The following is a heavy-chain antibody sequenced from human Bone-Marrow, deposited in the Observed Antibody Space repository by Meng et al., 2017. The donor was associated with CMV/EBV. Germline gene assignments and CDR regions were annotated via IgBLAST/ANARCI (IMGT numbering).Heavy chain of an antibody. CDR1: GFTFSSYG. D-gene: IGHD3-3*01. CDR3: ARVDRVKYYFDY. Sequence: GGSLRLSCAASGFTFSSYGMHWVRQAPGKGLEWVAVIWYDGSNKYYADSVKGRFTISRDNSKNTLYLQMNSLRSEDTAVYFCARVDRVKYYFDYWGQGTLVTVSS. V-gene: IGHV3-33*01. CDR2: IWYDGSNK. J-gene: IGHJ4*02.